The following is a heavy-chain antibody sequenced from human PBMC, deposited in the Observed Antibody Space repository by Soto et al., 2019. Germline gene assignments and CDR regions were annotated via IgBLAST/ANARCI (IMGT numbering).Heavy chain of an antibody. CDR3: ARGMTPPGAPAWYYFDS. CDR2: FSLSGTT. CDR1: GASITGSSY. Sequence: SETLSLTCTVSGASITGSSYWSWIRQPAGKGLEWIGRFSLSGTTNYNPSLRSRVTMSADVSKNQFSLRLTSVTAADTALYYCARGMTPPGAPAWYYFDSWGQGXLGTVSS. J-gene: IGHJ4*02. V-gene: IGHV4-4*07. D-gene: IGHD2-8*02.